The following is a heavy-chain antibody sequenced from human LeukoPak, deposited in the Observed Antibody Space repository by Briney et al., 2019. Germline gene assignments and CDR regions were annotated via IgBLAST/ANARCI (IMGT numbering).Heavy chain of an antibody. J-gene: IGHJ4*02. CDR1: GFTLSSKC. Sequence: GGSLTLSCAVSGFTLSSKCMSWVRPAARRGREWVSVIYSGGSPNYDDSVKGGFTIPSHNPKNTLYLQMNTLRAKDTPVSYCARAISTRTSSAVYYWGQGTLVTVSS. CDR3: ARAISTRTSSAVYY. D-gene: IGHD1-1*01. V-gene: IGHV3-53*04. CDR2: IYSGGSP.